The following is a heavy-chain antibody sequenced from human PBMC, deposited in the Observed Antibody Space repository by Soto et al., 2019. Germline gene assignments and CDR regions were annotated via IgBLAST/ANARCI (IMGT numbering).Heavy chain of an antibody. V-gene: IGHV4-31*02. CDR2: IYYSGRT. D-gene: IGHD1-1*01. J-gene: IGHJ3*02. Sequence: QVQLREWGPGLVKPSQTLSLKCSVSGGSISTGGLYWSWIRQHPRKGLEGIGDIYYSGRTYDTPSLTSRFTISIASSKTQFSLKLTSVTAAVTAVYYCAQALVFTGGDGFDIWGQGRLVTVSS. CDR3: AQALVFTGGDGFDI. CDR1: GGSISTGGLY.